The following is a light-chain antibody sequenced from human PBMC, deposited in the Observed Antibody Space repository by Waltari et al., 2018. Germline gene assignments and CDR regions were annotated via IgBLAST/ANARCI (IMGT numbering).Light chain of an antibody. CDR3: QQYHSYPET. Sequence: DIQMTQSPSTLSASVGDRVTITCWASQSISSWLAWYQQKPGKAPKHLIYKASSLENDGPSRFSGSGSGTEFTLTISSLQPDDFATYYCQQYHSYPETFGQGTKVEIK. CDR2: KAS. J-gene: IGKJ1*01. V-gene: IGKV1-5*03. CDR1: QSISSW.